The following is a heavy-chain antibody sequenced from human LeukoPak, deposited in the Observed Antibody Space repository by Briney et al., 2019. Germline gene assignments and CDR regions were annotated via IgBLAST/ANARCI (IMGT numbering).Heavy chain of an antibody. CDR1: GFTFSSYW. Sequence: GGSLRLSCAASGFTFSSYWMSWVRQAPGKGLEWVGFIRSKAYGGTTEYAASVKGRFTISRDDSKSIAYLQMNSLKTEDTAVYYCTRDQQWLVPSFDYWGQGTLVTVSS. D-gene: IGHD6-19*01. V-gene: IGHV3-49*04. CDR3: TRDQQWLVPSFDY. J-gene: IGHJ4*02. CDR2: IRSKAYGGTT.